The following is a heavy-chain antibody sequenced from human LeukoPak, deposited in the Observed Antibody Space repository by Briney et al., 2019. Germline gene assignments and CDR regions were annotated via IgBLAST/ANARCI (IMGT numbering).Heavy chain of an antibody. J-gene: IGHJ3*02. V-gene: IGHV1-8*03. CDR1: GYTFTSYG. Sequence: ASVKVSCKASGYTFTSYGISWVRQATGQGLEWMGWMNPNSGNTGYAQKFQGRVTITRNTSISTAYMELSSLRSEDTAVYYCAREYTIFGVVITGADAFDIWGQGTMVTVSS. CDR2: MNPNSGNT. CDR3: AREYTIFGVVITGADAFDI. D-gene: IGHD3-3*01.